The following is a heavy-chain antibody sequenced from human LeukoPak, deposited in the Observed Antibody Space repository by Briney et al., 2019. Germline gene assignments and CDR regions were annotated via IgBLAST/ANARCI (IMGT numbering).Heavy chain of an antibody. V-gene: IGHV1-2*02. CDR3: ARAGDYYYSWEDAFDI. CDR2: INPNSGGT. CDR1: GYTFTGYY. D-gene: IGHD3-22*01. Sequence: GASVKVSCKASGYTFTGYYMHWVRQAPGQGLEWMGWINPNSGGTNYAQKFQGRVTMTRDTSISTAYMELSRLRSDDAAVYYCARAGDYYYSWEDAFDIWGQGTMVTVSS. J-gene: IGHJ3*02.